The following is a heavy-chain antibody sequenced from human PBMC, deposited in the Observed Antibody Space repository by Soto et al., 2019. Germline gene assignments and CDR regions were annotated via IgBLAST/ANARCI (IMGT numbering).Heavy chain of an antibody. V-gene: IGHV3-23*01. Sequence: HLGGSLRLSCAASGFTFSSYAMSWVRQAPGKGLEWVSAISGSGGSTYYADSVKGRFTISRDNSKNTLYLQMNSLRAEDTAVYYCAKDLGWSPAADYYYYGMDVWGQGTTVTVSS. D-gene: IGHD2-2*01. CDR3: AKDLGWSPAADYYYYGMDV. CDR2: ISGSGGST. J-gene: IGHJ6*02. CDR1: GFTFSSYA.